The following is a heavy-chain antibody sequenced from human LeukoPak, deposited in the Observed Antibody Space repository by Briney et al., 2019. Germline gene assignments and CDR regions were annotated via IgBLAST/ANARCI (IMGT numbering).Heavy chain of an antibody. V-gene: IGHV4-59*08. J-gene: IGHJ6*02. CDR2: IQNSAIYRAKI. Sequence: PSETLSLTCAVSGGSISFYYWTWIRQHPGKGLEWVGYIQNSAIYRAKIKSSPSLQCPVSLSIDTYKNQVSLAVNSVTAADTTVYYCARLSSTLYYSMDVWGPGTAVTVSS. CDR3: ARLSSTLYYSMDV. CDR1: GGSISFYY. D-gene: IGHD6-6*01.